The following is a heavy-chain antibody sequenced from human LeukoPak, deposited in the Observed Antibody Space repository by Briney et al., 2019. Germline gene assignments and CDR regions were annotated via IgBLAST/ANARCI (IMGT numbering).Heavy chain of an antibody. Sequence: SETLSLTCTVSGYYISSGYYWGWIRPPPGKGLEWIGSIYYSGSTYYNPSLKSRVTISLGTSKNQFSLKLSSVTAADTAVYYCARDPGYYYDGSGFYRGYWGQGTLVTVSS. V-gene: IGHV4-38-2*02. CDR3: ARDPGYYYDGSGFYRGY. J-gene: IGHJ4*02. CDR1: GYYISSGYY. D-gene: IGHD3-22*01. CDR2: IYYSGST.